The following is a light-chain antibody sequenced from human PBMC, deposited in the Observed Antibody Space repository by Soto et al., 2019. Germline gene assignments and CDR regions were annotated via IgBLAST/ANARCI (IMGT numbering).Light chain of an antibody. Sequence: EIVMPQSPGTLSLSPGERATLSCRASQSVSSSLAWYQQKPGQAPRLLISGASSRATGIPDRFSGSGSGTDFTLTISSLQPEDAAIYYCQKYSSAPFTFGQGTRLEI. CDR1: QSVSSS. CDR2: GAS. V-gene: IGKV3-20*01. CDR3: QKYSSAPFT. J-gene: IGKJ5*01.